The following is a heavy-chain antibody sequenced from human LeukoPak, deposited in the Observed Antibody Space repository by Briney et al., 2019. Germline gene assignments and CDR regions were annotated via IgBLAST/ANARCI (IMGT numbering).Heavy chain of an antibody. CDR1: WITFKSLA. Sequence: GGALELPRSGSWITFKSLAMSLVPPAPGKGPELVSGISGSGGTTYYADSVKGRFTISRDNSQNTLYLQIDSLRAEGTAVYFCAKASRAVGGALLDRWGEGAPVAVSS. CDR2: ISGSGGTT. D-gene: IGHD1-14*01. V-gene: IGHV3-23*01. CDR3: AKASRAVGGALLDR. J-gene: IGHJ4*02.